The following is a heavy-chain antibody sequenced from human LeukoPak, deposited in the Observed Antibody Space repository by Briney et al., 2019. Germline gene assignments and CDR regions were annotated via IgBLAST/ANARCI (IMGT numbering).Heavy chain of an antibody. D-gene: IGHD6-19*01. V-gene: IGHV1-8*01. Sequence: GASVKVSCKASGYTFTSYDINWVRQATGQGLEWMGWMNPNSGNTGYAQKFQGRVTMTRNTSISTAYMELSSLRSEDTAVYYCARGRGRYGVYYYYGMDVWGQGTTVTVSS. J-gene: IGHJ6*02. CDR3: ARGRGRYGVYYYYGMDV. CDR1: GYTFTSYD. CDR2: MNPNSGNT.